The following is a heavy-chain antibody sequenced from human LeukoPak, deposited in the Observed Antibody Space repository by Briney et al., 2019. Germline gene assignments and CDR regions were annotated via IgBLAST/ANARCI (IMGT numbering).Heavy chain of an antibody. CDR1: GFTFSSYG. Sequence: GGSLRLSCAASGFTFSSYGLHWVRQAPGKGLEWVAVISYDGSDKFYADSVKGRFAVSRDDSKNTLYLQMNSLRAEDTAVYYCAKCYYGSGSYWDAFDIWGQGTMVTVSS. V-gene: IGHV3-30*18. CDR2: ISYDGSDK. D-gene: IGHD3-10*01. J-gene: IGHJ3*02. CDR3: AKCYYGSGSYWDAFDI.